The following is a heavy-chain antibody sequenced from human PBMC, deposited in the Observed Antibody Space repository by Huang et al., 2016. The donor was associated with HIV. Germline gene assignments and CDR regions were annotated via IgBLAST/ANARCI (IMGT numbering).Heavy chain of an antibody. V-gene: IGHV4-34*02. CDR1: GGSFTGNY. J-gene: IGHJ6*02. CDR2: VNDSGAT. D-gene: IGHD3-3*01. Sequence: QMQLQQRGAGLLKPSETLSLTCGVSGGSFTGNYFTWIRQAPGKGLEWIGEVNDSGATNDNPSLNGRVTISRDKSNRELSLNRRSVTAADTAVYYCARQWTILEWLLGLDVWGQGTTVIVSS. CDR3: ARQWTILEWLLGLDV.